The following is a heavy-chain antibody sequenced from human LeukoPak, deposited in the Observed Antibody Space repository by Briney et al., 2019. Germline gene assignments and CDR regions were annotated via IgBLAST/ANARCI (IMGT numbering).Heavy chain of an antibody. J-gene: IGHJ4*02. CDR1: GFTFSSYG. D-gene: IGHD6-19*01. CDR3: VKDRWIRRISMAGQDY. Sequence: PGRSLRLSCAASGFTFSSYGMHWVRQAPGKGLEWLAVISYDGSEKYHTDSVKGRFTISRDNSKNTLSLQMNSLRGEDTAVYYCVKDRWIRRISMAGQDYWGQGTLVIVSS. V-gene: IGHV3-30*18. CDR2: ISYDGSEK.